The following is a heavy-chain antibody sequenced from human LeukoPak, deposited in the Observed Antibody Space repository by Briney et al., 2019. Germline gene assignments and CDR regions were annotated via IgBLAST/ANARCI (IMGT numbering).Heavy chain of an antibody. V-gene: IGHV3-21*01. CDR3: ARALYYDILTNYQTHTYYSDY. J-gene: IGHJ4*02. CDR1: GFSFCAYS. Sequence: PGGSLRLSCAASGFSFCAYSMNWVRQAPGKGLEWVSSISSRSSNIYYADSMKGRFTVSRDNAKNSLYLQMNSLRAEDTAVYYCARALYYDILTNYQTHTYYSDYWGQGTLLTVSS. CDR2: ISSRSSNI. D-gene: IGHD3-9*01.